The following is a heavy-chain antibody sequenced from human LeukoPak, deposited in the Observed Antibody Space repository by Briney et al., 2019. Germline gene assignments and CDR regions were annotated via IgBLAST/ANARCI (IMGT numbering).Heavy chain of an antibody. CDR3: ARDLMGIAYRGAFYY. CDR2: ISSGSTI. J-gene: IGHJ4*02. CDR1: GFTFSDYY. D-gene: IGHD6-13*01. V-gene: IGHV3-11*01. Sequence: GGSLRLSCAASGFTFSDYYMSWIRQAPGKGLEWVSYISSGSTIYYADSVKGRFTISRDNAKNSLYLQMNSLRAEDTAVYYCARDLMGIAYRGAFYYRGQGTLVTVSS.